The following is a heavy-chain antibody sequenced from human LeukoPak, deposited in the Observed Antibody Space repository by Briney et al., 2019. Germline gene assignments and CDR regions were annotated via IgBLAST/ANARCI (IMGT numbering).Heavy chain of an antibody. CDR2: LNILSNYV. D-gene: IGHD6-13*01. V-gene: IGHV3-21*01. J-gene: IGHJ4*02. Sequence: PGGSLRLSCAASGFTFSSYSMNWVRQAPGRGLEWVSSLNILSNYVYYADSVKGRFTISRDNAKNSLYLQMNSLRAEDTAVYYCARGSHSSSWYSEFDYWGQGTLVTVSS. CDR1: GFTFSSYS. CDR3: ARGSHSSSWYSEFDY.